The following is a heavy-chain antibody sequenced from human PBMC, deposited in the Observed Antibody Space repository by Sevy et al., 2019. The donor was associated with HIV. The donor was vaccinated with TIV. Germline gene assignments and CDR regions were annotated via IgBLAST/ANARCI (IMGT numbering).Heavy chain of an antibody. CDR3: ARVGYCRGGTCFSGFYYGMGV. V-gene: IGHV3-53*01. D-gene: IGHD2-15*01. Sequence: GGSLRLSCAVSGFTLTNEFFSWVRQAPGKGLEWVAVVYSGGATYYADFVKGRFTISRDKSKNTLYLQMKSLRAEDTAVYYCARVGYCRGGTCFSGFYYGMGVWGQGTTVTVSS. J-gene: IGHJ6*02. CDR1: GFTLTNEF. CDR2: VYSGGAT.